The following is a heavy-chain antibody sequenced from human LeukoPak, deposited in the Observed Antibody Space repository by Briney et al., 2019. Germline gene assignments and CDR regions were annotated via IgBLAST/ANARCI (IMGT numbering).Heavy chain of an antibody. CDR1: GFTFSSYA. CDR2: ISYDGSNK. V-gene: IGHV3-30*04. D-gene: IGHD6-19*01. CDR3: ARVGSGWEEYFQH. Sequence: GRSLRLSCAASGFTFSSYAMHWVRQAPGKGLEWVAAISYDGSNKYYADSVKGRFTISRDNSKNTLYLQMNSLRAEDTAVYYCARVGSGWEEYFQHWGQGTLVTVSS. J-gene: IGHJ1*01.